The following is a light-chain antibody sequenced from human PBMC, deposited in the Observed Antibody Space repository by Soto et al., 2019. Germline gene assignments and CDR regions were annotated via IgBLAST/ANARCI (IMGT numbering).Light chain of an antibody. CDR3: QQRSNWPPSIT. CDR2: DAS. CDR1: QSVSSY. Sequence: EIVLTQSPSTRSLSLGGISTLSCRASQSVSSYLAWYQQKPGQAPRLLIYDASNRATGIPARFSGSGSGTDFTLTISSLEPEDFAVYYCQQRSNWPPSITFGQGTRLEIK. J-gene: IGKJ5*01. V-gene: IGKV3-11*01.